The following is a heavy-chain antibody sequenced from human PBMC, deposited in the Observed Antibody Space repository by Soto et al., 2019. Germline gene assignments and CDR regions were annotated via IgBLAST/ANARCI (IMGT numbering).Heavy chain of an antibody. CDR2: ITYDESNTVGGT. CDR1: GFTLSSDF. CDR3: GKGRLGGNFGC. V-gene: IGHV3-30*09. J-gene: IGHJ4*01. Sequence: LILSCAASGFTLSSDFMHWVRQAPGKGLEWVTVITYDESNTVGGTYCAGFVKGRFAICRDDSKSTLYLQMSSLRVEDTAVYYCGKGRLGGNFGCWGQRSRVAVCS.